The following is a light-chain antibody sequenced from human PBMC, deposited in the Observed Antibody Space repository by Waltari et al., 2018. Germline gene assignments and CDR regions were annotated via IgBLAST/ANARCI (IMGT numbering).Light chain of an antibody. Sequence: ALTQSPGTLPLSTGERAPPSRRANQTCSSNYLTCYQNKPGQAPTHLIYGASNRATCIPDRFSGSGSGTDFNFTIIRLEPEDSAVYYCQLYGSPLTWTFGQGTKVEIK. CDR3: QLYGSPLTWT. CDR1: QTCSSNY. V-gene: IGKV3-20*01. CDR2: GAS. J-gene: IGKJ1*01.